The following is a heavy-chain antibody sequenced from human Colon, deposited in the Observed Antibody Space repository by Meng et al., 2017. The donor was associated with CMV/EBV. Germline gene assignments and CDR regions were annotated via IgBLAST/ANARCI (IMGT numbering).Heavy chain of an antibody. V-gene: IGHV3-48*03. D-gene: IGHD3-9*01. CDR2: ISSSGSTI. J-gene: IGHJ6*02. Sequence: GESLKISCAASGFSFGSYEMNWVRQAPGKGLEWVSYISSSGSTIHYADSVKGRFTISRDNAKNSLYLQMNSLGAEDTAVYYCARSRNALVRYYDIPSLWGQGTTVTVSS. CDR3: ARSRNALVRYYDIPSL. CDR1: GFSFGSYE.